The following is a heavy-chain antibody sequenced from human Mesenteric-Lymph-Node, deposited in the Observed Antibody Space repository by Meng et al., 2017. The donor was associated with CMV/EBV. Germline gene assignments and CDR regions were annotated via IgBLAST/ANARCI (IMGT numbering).Heavy chain of an antibody. CDR3: VRDLNLALDY. V-gene: IGHV3-23*01. J-gene: IGHJ4*02. D-gene: IGHD3-16*01. CDR2: IYAGGDVT. CDR1: GFTFRNYA. Sequence: LSCAASGFTFRNYAMSWVRQAPGKGLEWVSGIYAGGDVTYYADSVRGRFTISRDISKSTLYLQMDSLRVDDTALYYCVRDLNLALDYWGQGTLVTVSS.